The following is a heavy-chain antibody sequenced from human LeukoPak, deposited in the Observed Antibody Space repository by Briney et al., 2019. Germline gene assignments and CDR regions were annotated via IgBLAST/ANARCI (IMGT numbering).Heavy chain of an antibody. CDR1: GYTFTGYY. D-gene: IGHD6-6*01. CDR3: ARDNREYSSSSRRGYYYYMDV. CDR2: INPNSGGT. J-gene: IGHJ6*03. Sequence: ASVKVSCKASGYTFTGYYMHWVRQAPGQGLEWMGWINPNSGGTNYAQKFQGRVTMTRDTSISTAYMELSRLRSDDTAVYYCARDNREYSSSSRRGYYYYMDVWGKGTTVTVSS. V-gene: IGHV1-2*02.